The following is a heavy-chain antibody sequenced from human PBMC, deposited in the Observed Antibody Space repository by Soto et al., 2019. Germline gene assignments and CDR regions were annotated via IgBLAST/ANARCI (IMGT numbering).Heavy chain of an antibody. D-gene: IGHD5-18*01. CDR3: ARDPQWLPYYYYGMDV. CDR1: GGTFSSYA. V-gene: IGHV1-69*06. Sequence: GASVKVSCKASGGTFSSYAISWVRQAPGQGLEWMGGIIPIFGTANYAQKFQGRVTITADKSTSTAYMELSSLRSEDTAVYYCARDPQWLPYYYYGMDVWGQGTTVTVSS. CDR2: IIPIFGTA. J-gene: IGHJ6*02.